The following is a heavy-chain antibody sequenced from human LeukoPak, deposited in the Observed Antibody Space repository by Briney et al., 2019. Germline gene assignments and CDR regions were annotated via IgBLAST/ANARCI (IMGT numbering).Heavy chain of an antibody. CDR2: INPSGGST. J-gene: IGHJ4*02. CDR1: GYTFTSYY. V-gene: IGHV1-46*01. Sequence: ASVKVSCKASGYTFTSYYMHWVRQAPGQGLEWMGIINPSGGSTSYAQKFQGRVTMTRDTSTSTVYMELSSLRSDDTAVYYCARDRITMVRGVIITDYFDYWGQGTLVTVPS. D-gene: IGHD3-10*01. CDR3: ARDRITMVRGVIITDYFDY.